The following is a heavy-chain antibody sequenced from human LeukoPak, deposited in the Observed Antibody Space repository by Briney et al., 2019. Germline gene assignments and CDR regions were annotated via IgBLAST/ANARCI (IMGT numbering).Heavy chain of an antibody. Sequence: SETLSLTCAVSGYSIKTGRYWGWIRQPPGKGLEWIGSIYQSGSTYYNPSLKSRITISVDKSKNQSSLNLRSLTAQDTAVYYCARSLSTAGIDYWGQGILVTVSS. CDR2: IYQSGST. V-gene: IGHV4-38-2*01. CDR1: GYSIKTGRY. J-gene: IGHJ4*02. CDR3: ARSLSTAGIDY.